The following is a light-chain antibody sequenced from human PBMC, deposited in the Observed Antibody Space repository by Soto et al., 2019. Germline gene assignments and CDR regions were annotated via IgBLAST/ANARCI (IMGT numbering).Light chain of an antibody. J-gene: IGLJ1*01. CDR2: EVS. CDR1: SSDDGGYNY. Sequence: QSALTQPPSASGSPGQSVTISCTGTSSDDGGYNYVSWYQQHPGKAPKLVIYEVSKRPSGVPDRFSGSKSGNTASLTVSGLQAEDEADYYCSSYAGSNNFGVFGTGTKLTVL. CDR3: SSYAGSNNFGV. V-gene: IGLV2-8*01.